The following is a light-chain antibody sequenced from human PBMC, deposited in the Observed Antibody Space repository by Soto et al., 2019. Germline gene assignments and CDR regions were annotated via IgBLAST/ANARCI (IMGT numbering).Light chain of an antibody. CDR2: AAS. V-gene: IGKV1-27*01. Sequence: DIQMTRSPSSLSASLGDRVTITCRASQGIGVYLAWFQQKPGNVPRLLIYAASTLQSGVPSRFSGSGSGTDFTLTISSLQPEDVATYYCQKYNSAPLTFGGGTKVEIK. CDR3: QKYNSAPLT. J-gene: IGKJ4*01. CDR1: QGIGVY.